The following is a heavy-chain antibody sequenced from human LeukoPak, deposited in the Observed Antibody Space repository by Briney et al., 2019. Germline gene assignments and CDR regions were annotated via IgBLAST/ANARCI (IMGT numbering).Heavy chain of an antibody. CDR2: ISAYNGNT. CDR3: ARDGKEHRNTYYDFWSGYYGTNDY. Sequence: ASVKVSCKASGYTFTSYGISWVRQAPGQGLEWMGWISAYNGNTNYAQKLQGRATMTTDTSTSTAYMELRSLRSDDTAVYYCARDGKEHRNTYYDFWSGYYGTNDYWGQGTLVTVSS. V-gene: IGHV1-18*01. CDR1: GYTFTSYG. J-gene: IGHJ4*02. D-gene: IGHD3-3*01.